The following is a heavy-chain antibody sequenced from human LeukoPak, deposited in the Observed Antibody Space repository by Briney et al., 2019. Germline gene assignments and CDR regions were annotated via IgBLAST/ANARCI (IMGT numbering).Heavy chain of an antibody. CDR2: ISSSGSTI. D-gene: IGHD5-12*01. CDR3: ARDTRRWLQIRFSYYFDY. V-gene: IGHV3-11*01. CDR1: GFTFSDYY. J-gene: IGHJ4*02. Sequence: GGSLRLSCAASGFTFSDYYMSWIRQAPGKGLEWVSYISSSGSTIYYADSVKGRFTISRDNAKNSLYLQMSSLRAEDTAVYYCARDTRRWLQIRFSYYFDYWGQGTLVTVSS.